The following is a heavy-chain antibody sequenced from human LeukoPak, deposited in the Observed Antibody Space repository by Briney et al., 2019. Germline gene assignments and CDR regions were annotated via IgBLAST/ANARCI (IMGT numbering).Heavy chain of an antibody. Sequence: GGSLRLSCAASGFTFSSFAMSWVRQAPGKGLEWVSAISGSGGSTYYADSVKGRFTISRDNSKNMLYLQMNSLRAEDTAVYYCARRVEAVDIWGQGTMVTVSS. CDR2: ISGSGGST. J-gene: IGHJ3*02. CDR1: GFTFSSFA. V-gene: IGHV3-23*01. CDR3: ARRVEAVDI.